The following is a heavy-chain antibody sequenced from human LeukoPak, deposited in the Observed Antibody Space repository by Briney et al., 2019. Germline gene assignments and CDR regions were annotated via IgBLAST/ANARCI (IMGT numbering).Heavy chain of an antibody. Sequence: ASVKVSCKASGYTFTSYDINWVRQATGQGLEWMGWMNPNSGNTGYAQKFQGRVTMTRNTSISTAYMELSSLRSEDTAVYYCARFLGGYYYDSSGYDYWGQGTLVTVSS. J-gene: IGHJ4*02. CDR2: MNPNSGNT. D-gene: IGHD3-22*01. CDR1: GYTFTSYD. V-gene: IGHV1-8*01. CDR3: ARFLGGYYYDSSGYDY.